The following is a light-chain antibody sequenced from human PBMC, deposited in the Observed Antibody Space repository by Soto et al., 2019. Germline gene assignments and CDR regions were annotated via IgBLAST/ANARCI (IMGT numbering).Light chain of an antibody. CDR3: QQYGSSPPIT. V-gene: IGKV3-20*01. CDR2: GAS. CDR1: QSVSNNY. J-gene: IGKJ5*01. Sequence: ETVLSQSLGTLSLSPVERATLCSRASQSVSNNYLAWYQQTPGQAPRLLIYGASSRATGIPDRFSGSGSGTDFTLTISRLEPEDFAVYYCQQYGSSPPITFGQGTLLEIK.